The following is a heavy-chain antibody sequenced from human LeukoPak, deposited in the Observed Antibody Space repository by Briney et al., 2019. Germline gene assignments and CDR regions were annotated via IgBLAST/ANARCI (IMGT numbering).Heavy chain of an antibody. J-gene: IGHJ4*02. CDR1: GFTFSNYA. CDR2: IGTAGDT. V-gene: IGHV3-13*01. D-gene: IGHD1-26*01. Sequence: GGSLRLSCAASGFTFSNYAMHWVRQATGKGLEWVPAIGTAGDTFYPGSVKGRFTISRENAKNSLYLQMNSLRAEDTAVYYCARQMTPHGNFDYWGQGTLVTVSS. CDR3: ARQMTPHGNFDY.